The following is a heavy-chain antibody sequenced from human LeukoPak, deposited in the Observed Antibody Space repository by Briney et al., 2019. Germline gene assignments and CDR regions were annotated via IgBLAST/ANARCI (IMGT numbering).Heavy chain of an antibody. V-gene: IGHV4-38-2*01. J-gene: IGHJ4*02. D-gene: IGHD3-3*01. CDR3: ARLAYNDFWSG. CDR1: GYSISSGYY. Sequence: PSETLSLTCAASGYSISSGYYWGWIRQPPGKGLEWIGSIYHSGSTYYNPSLKSRVTISADTSKNQFSLKLSSVTAADTAVYYCARLAYNDFWSGWGQGTLVTVSS. CDR2: IYHSGST.